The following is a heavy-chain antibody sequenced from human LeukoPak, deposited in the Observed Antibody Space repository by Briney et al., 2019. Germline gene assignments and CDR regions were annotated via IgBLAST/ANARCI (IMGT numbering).Heavy chain of an antibody. Sequence: SVKVSCKASGGTFSSYAISWVRQAPGQGLEWMGGIIPIFGTANYAQKFQGRVTINADESTSTAYMELSSLRSEDTAVYYCARDRYCSSTSCPKADQYFQHWGQGTLVTVSS. D-gene: IGHD2-2*01. CDR2: IIPIFGTA. CDR3: ARDRYCSSTSCPKADQYFQH. J-gene: IGHJ1*01. V-gene: IGHV1-69*13. CDR1: GGTFSSYA.